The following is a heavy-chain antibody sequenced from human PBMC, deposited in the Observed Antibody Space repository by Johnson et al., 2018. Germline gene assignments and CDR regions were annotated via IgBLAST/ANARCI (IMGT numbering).Heavy chain of an antibody. Sequence: QVQLQESGPGLLKPSETLSLTCTVSGGSINSYYWSWIRQSPGKGLEWIGYVHYSGSTNYNPSLQSRVTISVGTSKDQFSLKVNSVTAADTAVYYCARGAGYPSEYFQHWGQGTLVTVSS. D-gene: IGHD3-16*02. CDR1: GGSINSYY. J-gene: IGHJ1*01. CDR2: VHYSGST. CDR3: ARGAGYPSEYFQH. V-gene: IGHV4-59*01.